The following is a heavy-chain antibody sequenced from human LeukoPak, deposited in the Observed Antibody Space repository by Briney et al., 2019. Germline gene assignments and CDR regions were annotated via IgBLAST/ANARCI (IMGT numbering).Heavy chain of an antibody. D-gene: IGHD3-9*01. CDR1: GFTFSGSA. J-gene: IGHJ4*02. CDR3: TSPYYDILTGYYGFDY. Sequence: GGSLRLSCAASGFTFSGSAMHWVRQASGKGPEWVGRIRSKANSYATAYAASVKGRFTISRDDSKNTAYLQMNSLKTEDTAVYYCTSPYYDILTGYYGFDYWGQGTLVTVSS. CDR2: IRSKANSYAT. V-gene: IGHV3-73*01.